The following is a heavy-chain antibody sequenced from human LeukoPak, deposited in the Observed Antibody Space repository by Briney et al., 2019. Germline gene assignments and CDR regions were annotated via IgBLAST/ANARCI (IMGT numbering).Heavy chain of an antibody. CDR1: GFTFSSYA. Sequence: PGRSLRLSCAASGFTFSSYAMHWVRQAPGKGLEGVAVISYDGSNKYYADSVKGRFTIFRDNSKNTLYLQMNSLRAEDTAVYYCARGPSAGGYDYVWGSYRYTGQDYWGQGTLVTVSS. CDR3: ARGPSAGGYDYVWGSYRYTGQDY. CDR2: ISYDGSNK. D-gene: IGHD3-16*02. J-gene: IGHJ4*02. V-gene: IGHV3-30*04.